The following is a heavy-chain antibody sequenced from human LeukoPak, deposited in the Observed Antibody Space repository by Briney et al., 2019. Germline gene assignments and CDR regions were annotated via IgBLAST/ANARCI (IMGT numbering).Heavy chain of an antibody. V-gene: IGHV4-61*02. CDR3: ARDHAGIAVGFDY. Sequence: SQTLSLTCTVSGGSISSGSYYWSWIRQPAGKGLEWIGRIYTSGSTNYNPSLKSRVTISVDTSKNQFSLKLSSVTAAGTAVYYCARDHAGIAVGFDYWGQGTLVTVSS. J-gene: IGHJ4*02. CDR2: IYTSGST. D-gene: IGHD6-19*01. CDR1: GGSISSGSYY.